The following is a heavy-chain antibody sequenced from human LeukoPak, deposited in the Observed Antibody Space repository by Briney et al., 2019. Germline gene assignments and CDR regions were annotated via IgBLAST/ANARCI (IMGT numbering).Heavy chain of an antibody. D-gene: IGHD6-19*01. Sequence: GGSLRLSCAASGFTVSSNYMSWVRQAPGKGLEWVSVIYSGGSTYYADSVKGRFTISRDNSKNTLYLQMNSLRAEDTAVYYCARPGIAVADVFDYWGQGTLVTVSS. CDR3: ARPGIAVADVFDY. CDR1: GFTVSSNY. CDR2: IYSGGST. V-gene: IGHV3-66*04. J-gene: IGHJ4*02.